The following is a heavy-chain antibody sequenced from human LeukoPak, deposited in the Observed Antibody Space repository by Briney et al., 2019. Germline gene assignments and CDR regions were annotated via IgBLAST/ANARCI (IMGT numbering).Heavy chain of an antibody. CDR1: GFSFSTYG. CDR2: ISYNGGST. Sequence: GGSLRLSCAASGFSFSTYGMHWVRQAPGKGLEYVSAISYNGGSTYYANSVKGRFTISRDNSKNTLYLQMGSLRTEDMAVYYCARRPYSGTYYVDYWGQGTLVTVSS. CDR3: ARRPYSGTYYVDY. D-gene: IGHD1-26*01. V-gene: IGHV3-64*01. J-gene: IGHJ4*02.